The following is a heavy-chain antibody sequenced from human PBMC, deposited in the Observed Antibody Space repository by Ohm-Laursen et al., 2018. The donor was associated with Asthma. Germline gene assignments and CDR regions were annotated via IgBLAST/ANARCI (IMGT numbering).Heavy chain of an antibody. D-gene: IGHD3-22*01. CDR1: GGSISSGGYS. V-gene: IGHV4-30-2*01. Sequence: SQTLSLTCAVSGGSISSGGYSWSWIRQPPGKGLEWIGYIYHSGSTYYNPSLKSRVTISVDRSKNQFSLKLSSVTAADTAVYYCASYYYDSSGYSRDYWGQGTLVTVSS. CDR2: IYHSGST. CDR3: ASYYYDSSGYSRDY. J-gene: IGHJ4*02.